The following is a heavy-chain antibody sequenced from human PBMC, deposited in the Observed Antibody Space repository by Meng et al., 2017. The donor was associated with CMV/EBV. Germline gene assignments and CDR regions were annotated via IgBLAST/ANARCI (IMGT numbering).Heavy chain of an antibody. J-gene: IGHJ4*02. Sequence: GRSLKISCAASGFTFSSYGMHWVRQAPGKGLEWVAFIRYDGSNKYYADSVKGRFTISRDNSKNTLYLQMNSLRAEDTAVYYCATSDYDYSSPPVGDYWGQGTLVTVSS. V-gene: IGHV3-30*02. CDR3: ATSDYDYSSPPVGDY. CDR2: IRYDGSNK. CDR1: GFTFSSYG. D-gene: IGHD4-11*01.